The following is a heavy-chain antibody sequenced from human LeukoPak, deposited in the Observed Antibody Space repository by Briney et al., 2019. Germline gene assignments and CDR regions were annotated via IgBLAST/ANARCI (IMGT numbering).Heavy chain of an antibody. CDR2: ISWNSGSI. CDR1: GFTFDDYA. D-gene: IGHD2-21*01. J-gene: IGHJ4*02. CDR3: AKGTLFRLEGGFDY. V-gene: IGHV3-9*01. Sequence: GGSLRLSCAASGFTFDDYAMHWVRQAPGKGLEWVLGISWNSGSIGYADSVKGRFTISRDNAKNSLYLQMNSLTAEDTALYYCAKGTLFRLEGGFDYWGQGTLVTVSS.